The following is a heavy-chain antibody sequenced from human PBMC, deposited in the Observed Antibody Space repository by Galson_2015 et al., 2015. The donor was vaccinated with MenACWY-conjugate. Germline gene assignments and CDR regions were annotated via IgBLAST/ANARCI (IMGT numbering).Heavy chain of an antibody. Sequence: SLRLSCAASGFTFSSYGMHWVRQAPGKGLGWVAFIRYDGSNKYYADSVKGRFTISRDNSKNTLYLQMNSLRAEDTAVYYCAKDIADCSSTSCHGYWGQGTLVTVSS. V-gene: IGHV3-30*02. CDR1: GFTFSSYG. CDR2: IRYDGSNK. D-gene: IGHD2-2*01. CDR3: AKDIADCSSTSCHGY. J-gene: IGHJ4*02.